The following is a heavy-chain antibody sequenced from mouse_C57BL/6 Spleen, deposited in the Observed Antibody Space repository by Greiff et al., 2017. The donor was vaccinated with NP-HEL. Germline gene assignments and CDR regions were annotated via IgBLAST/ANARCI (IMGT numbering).Heavy chain of an antibody. CDR3: ARAGGDYDDAGFAY. CDR2: INPSTGGT. CDR1: GYTFTSYW. V-gene: IGHV1-53*01. D-gene: IGHD2-4*01. J-gene: IGHJ3*01. Sequence: QVQLQQPGTELVKPGASVTLSCKASGYTFTSYWMHWVKQRPGQGLEWIGNINPSTGGTNYNEKFKSKATLTVDKSSSTAYMQLSSLTSEDSAVYYCARAGGDYDDAGFAYWGQGTLVTVAA.